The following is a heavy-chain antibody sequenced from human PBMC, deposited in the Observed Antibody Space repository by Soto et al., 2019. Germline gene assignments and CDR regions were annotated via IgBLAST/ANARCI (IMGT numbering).Heavy chain of an antibody. CDR3: AEEAPGPYFYYDMDV. Sequence: QVQLVQSRGEVKKPGASVKVSCKTSGYSFTTYDISRVRQAPGQGLEWMEWISGYNGNTNYAQKLKGEPTMTNATITSTAYLALRTLISENTAELYCAEEAPGPYFYYDMDVWGTGRTMTVSS. V-gene: IGHV1-18*01. CDR1: GYSFTTYD. CDR2: ISGYNGNT. J-gene: IGHJ6*01.